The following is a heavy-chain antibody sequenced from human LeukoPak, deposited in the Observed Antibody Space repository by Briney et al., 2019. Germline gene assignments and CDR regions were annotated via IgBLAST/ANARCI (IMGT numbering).Heavy chain of an antibody. J-gene: IGHJ4*02. V-gene: IGHV3-9*01. Sequence: HSGRSLRLSCAASGFAFSSYAMHWVRQAPGKGLEWVSGISWNSGSIGYADSVKGRFTISRDNAKNSLYLQMDSLRAEDTALYYCAKARDITINPREYFDYWGQGTLVTVSS. D-gene: IGHD3-3*01. CDR3: AKARDITINPREYFDY. CDR1: GFAFSSYA. CDR2: ISWNSGSI.